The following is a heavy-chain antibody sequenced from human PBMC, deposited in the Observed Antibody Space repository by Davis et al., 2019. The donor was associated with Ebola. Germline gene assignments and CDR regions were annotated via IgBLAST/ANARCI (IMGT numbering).Heavy chain of an antibody. V-gene: IGHV4-34*01. D-gene: IGHD3-10*01. CDR1: GESFSGFY. CDR2: INQSGST. J-gene: IGHJ6*02. CDR3: AMRRKGSGTLYGMDV. Sequence: SETLSLTCAVYGESFSGFYGSWIRQPPGKGLEWMGEINQSGSTSYNASLKSRVTISVETPKTQFSLTLTSVTAADTAVYYCAMRRKGSGTLYGMDVWGQGTTVTVSS.